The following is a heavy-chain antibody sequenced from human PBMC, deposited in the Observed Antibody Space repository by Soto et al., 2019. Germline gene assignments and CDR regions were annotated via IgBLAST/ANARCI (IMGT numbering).Heavy chain of an antibody. V-gene: IGHV6-1*01. J-gene: IGHJ6*02. Sequence: PSQTLSLTRAISGDSLSSNSAAWNWISQSPSRGLEWLGRTYYRSMWYNDYAVSVKSRIAINPDTSKNQFSLQLKSVTPEHTALYYCARDRGIAVPGPEDYYSYYALDVWGQGTTVTVS. CDR2: TYYRSMWYN. CDR3: ARDRGIAVPGPEDYYSYYALDV. D-gene: IGHD6-19*01. CDR1: GDSLSSNSAA.